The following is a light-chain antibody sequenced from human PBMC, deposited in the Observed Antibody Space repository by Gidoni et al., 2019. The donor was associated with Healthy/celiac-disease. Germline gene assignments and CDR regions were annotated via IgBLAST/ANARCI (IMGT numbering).Light chain of an antibody. CDR3: AAWDDSLNGFWV. V-gene: IGLV1-44*01. CDR1: SSNIGSNT. J-gene: IGLJ3*02. CDR2: SNN. Sequence: QSVLPPPPSASGTPGQRVTISCSGISSNIGSNTVNWYQQLPGTAPKLLIYSNNPRPSGVPDRFAGSKSGTSASLAISGLQSEDEADYYCAAWDDSLNGFWVFGGGTKLTVL.